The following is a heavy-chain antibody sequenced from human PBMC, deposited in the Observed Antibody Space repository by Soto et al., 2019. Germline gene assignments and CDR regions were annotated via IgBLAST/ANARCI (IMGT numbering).Heavy chain of an antibody. CDR1: GGTFSSYA. Sequence: QVQLVQSGAEVKKPGSSVKVSCKASGGTFSSYAISWVRQAPGQGLEWMGGIIPIFGTANYAQKFQGRDTITADEATSTADKELSSLRSEDTAVYYCAREVVVAATGWFDPWGQGTLVTVSS. D-gene: IGHD2-15*01. J-gene: IGHJ5*02. V-gene: IGHV1-69*12. CDR3: AREVVVAATGWFDP. CDR2: IIPIFGTA.